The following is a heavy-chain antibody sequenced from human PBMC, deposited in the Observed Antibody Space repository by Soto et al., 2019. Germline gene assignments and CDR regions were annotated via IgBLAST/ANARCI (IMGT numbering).Heavy chain of an antibody. CDR1: GFIFSSYE. V-gene: IGHV3-48*03. CDR3: ARVYSSSSGRAMDV. Sequence: GGSPRLSCAASGFIFSSYEMNWVRQAPGKGLEWVSYISSSGNNIYYADSLKGRFIISRDNSKNSLFLQMNSLRAEDTGLYYCARVYSSSSGRAMDVWGQGTTVTVSS. D-gene: IGHD6-6*01. J-gene: IGHJ6*02. CDR2: ISSSGNNI.